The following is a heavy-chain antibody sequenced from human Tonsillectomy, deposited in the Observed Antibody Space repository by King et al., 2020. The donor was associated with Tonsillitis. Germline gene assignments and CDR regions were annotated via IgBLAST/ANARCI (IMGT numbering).Heavy chain of an antibody. J-gene: IGHJ4*02. D-gene: IGHD7-27*01. CDR2: IIPSFGPA. CDR3: ARDIGDWGDY. V-gene: IGHV1-69*06. CDR1: GGTFSSYA. Sequence: VQLVQSGAEVKKPGSSVKVSCKTSGGTFSSYAFSWVRQAPGQGLEWMGGIIPSFGPAIYAKNFQGRVTIIVDKSTSTTYMELSSLRSEDTAVYYCARDIGDWGDYWGQGTLVTVSS.